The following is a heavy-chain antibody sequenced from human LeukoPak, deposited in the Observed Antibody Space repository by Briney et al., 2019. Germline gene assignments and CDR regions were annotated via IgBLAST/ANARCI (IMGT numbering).Heavy chain of an antibody. CDR3: ARDLRSHSSGYYYPRSYYYYGMDV. Sequence: SETLSLTCTVSGGSITSYYWSWVRQPAGKGLEWIGRIYTSGSTNYNPALKSRGTMSVDTSKNQFSLKLSSVTAADTAVYDCARDLRSHSSGYYYPRSYYYYGMDVWGQGTTVTVSS. V-gene: IGHV4-4*07. CDR2: IYTSGST. D-gene: IGHD3-22*01. CDR1: GGSITSYY. J-gene: IGHJ6*02.